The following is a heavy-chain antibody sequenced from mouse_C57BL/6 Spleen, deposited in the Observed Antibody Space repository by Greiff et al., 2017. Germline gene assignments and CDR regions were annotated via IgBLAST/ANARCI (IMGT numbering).Heavy chain of an antibody. CDR1: GYTFTDYY. J-gene: IGHJ2*01. V-gene: IGHV1-26*01. CDR3: ARPLYYYGSSYGY. CDR2: INPNNGGT. Sequence: EVQLQQSGPELVKPGASVKISCKASGYTFTDYYMNWVKQSHGKSLEWIGDINPNNGGTSYNQKFKGKATLTVDKSSSTAYMELRSLTSEDSAVYYCARPLYYYGSSYGYWGQGTTRTVSS. D-gene: IGHD1-1*01.